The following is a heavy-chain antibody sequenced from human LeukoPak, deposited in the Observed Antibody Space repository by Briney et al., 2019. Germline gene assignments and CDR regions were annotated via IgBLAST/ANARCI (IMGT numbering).Heavy chain of an antibody. D-gene: IGHD3-3*01. V-gene: IGHV4-34*01. J-gene: IGHJ4*02. CDR3: ARGGRFPSLAL. CDR1: GGSFSGYY. CDR2: INHSGST. Sequence: SETLSLTCAAYGGSFSGYYWSWIRQPPGKGLEWIGEINHSGSTNYNPSLKSRVTISVDTSKNQFSLKLSSVTAADTAVYYCARGGRFPSLALWGQGTLVTVSS.